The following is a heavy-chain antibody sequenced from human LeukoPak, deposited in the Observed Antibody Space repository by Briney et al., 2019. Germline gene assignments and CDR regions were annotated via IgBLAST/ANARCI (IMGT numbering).Heavy chain of an antibody. CDR3: ARQYYYDSSGYWD. CDR1: GGSISSYY. Sequence: PSETLSLTCTVSGGSISSYYWSWIRQSAGKGLEWIGRIYTSGSTNYNPSLKSRVTISVDTSKNQFSLKLSSVTAADTAVYYCARQYYYDSSGYWDWGQGTLVTVSS. V-gene: IGHV4-4*07. J-gene: IGHJ4*02. D-gene: IGHD3-22*01. CDR2: IYTSGST.